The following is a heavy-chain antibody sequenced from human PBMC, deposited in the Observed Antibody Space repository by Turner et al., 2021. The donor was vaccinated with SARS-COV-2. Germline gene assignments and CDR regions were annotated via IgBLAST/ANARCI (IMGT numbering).Heavy chain of an antibody. CDR1: GVTFSSYW. J-gene: IGHJ4*02. D-gene: IGHD1-26*01. Sequence: EVQLVESGGGLVQPVGALRLSCAASGVTFSSYWMTWVRQAPGKGLEWVANIKQDGSEKYYVDSVKGRFTISRDNAKNSLYLQMNSLRAEDTAVYYCARDMGATTGPFDYWGQGTLVTVSS. V-gene: IGHV3-7*01. CDR3: ARDMGATTGPFDY. CDR2: IKQDGSEK.